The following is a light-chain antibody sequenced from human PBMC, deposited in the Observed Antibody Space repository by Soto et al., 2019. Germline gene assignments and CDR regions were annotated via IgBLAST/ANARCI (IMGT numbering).Light chain of an antibody. V-gene: IGKV3-20*01. CDR1: QSVSSSY. CDR3: QQYGSSALT. Sequence: EIVLTQSPGTLSLSPGERASLSCRASQSVSSSYLAWYQQKPGQAPRLLIYGASCRATGIPDRFSGSGSGTDFTLTISRLEPEDFAVYYCQQYGSSALTFGGGTKV. J-gene: IGKJ4*01. CDR2: GAS.